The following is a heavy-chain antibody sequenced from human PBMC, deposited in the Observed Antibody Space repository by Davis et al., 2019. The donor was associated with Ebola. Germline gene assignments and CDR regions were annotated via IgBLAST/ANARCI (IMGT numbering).Heavy chain of an antibody. CDR2: IKDDGSQK. V-gene: IGHV3-7*03. CDR1: GFTFSSYS. J-gene: IGHJ4*02. CDR3: ASGNWGNDY. D-gene: IGHD7-27*01. Sequence: GESLKISCAASGFTFSSYSMNWVRQAPGKGLEWVAKIKDDGSQKYYVDSVKGRFTISRDNAKNSLDLQMNSLRVEDTAVYYCASGNWGNDYWGQGTLVTVSS.